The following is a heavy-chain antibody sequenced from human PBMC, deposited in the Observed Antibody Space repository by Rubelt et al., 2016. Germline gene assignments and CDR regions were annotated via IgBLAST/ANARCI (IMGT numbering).Heavy chain of an antibody. CDR1: GYTFTSYY. D-gene: IGHD6-25*01. Sequence: QVHLVQSGAEVKNPGASVKVSCKASGYTFTSYYLHWVRQAPGQGLEWMGIFSPSGGSTNYAQKFQGRVTLTRDTSTTTVYMELSGLRSEDTAVYYCASQGEQRGYWGQGTLVTVSS. CDR3: ASQGEQRGY. V-gene: IGHV1-46*01. J-gene: IGHJ4*02. CDR2: FSPSGGST.